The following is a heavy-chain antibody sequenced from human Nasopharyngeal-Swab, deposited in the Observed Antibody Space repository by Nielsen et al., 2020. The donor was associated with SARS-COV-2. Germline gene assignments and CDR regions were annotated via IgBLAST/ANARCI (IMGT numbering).Heavy chain of an antibody. Sequence: SETLSLTCTVSGGSISSSSYYWSWIRQPAGKGLEWIGRIYTSGSTNYNPSLKSRVTMSVDTSKNQFSLKLSSVTAADTAVYYCARDGSIFPPDWFDPWGQGTLVTVS. CDR2: IYTSGST. D-gene: IGHD3-3*01. CDR1: GGSISSSSYY. J-gene: IGHJ5*02. CDR3: ARDGSIFPPDWFDP. V-gene: IGHV4-61*02.